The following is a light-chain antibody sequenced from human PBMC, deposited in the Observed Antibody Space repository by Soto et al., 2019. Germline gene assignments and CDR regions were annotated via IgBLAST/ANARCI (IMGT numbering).Light chain of an antibody. J-gene: IGKJ1*01. V-gene: IGKV1-5*03. CDR2: KAS. CDR3: QQYNSYPWT. Sequence: DIQMTQSPSTLSASVGDSVTITCRASQSIRTWLAWYQQKPGKAPKLLIYKASSLESGVPSRFSGSGSGTEFTLTISSLQPDDFATYYCQQYNSYPWTFGQGTKVDIK. CDR1: QSIRTW.